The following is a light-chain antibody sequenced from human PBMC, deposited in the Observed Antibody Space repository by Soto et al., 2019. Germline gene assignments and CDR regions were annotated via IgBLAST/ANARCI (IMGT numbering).Light chain of an antibody. CDR1: STDFENYNL. V-gene: IGLV2-23*01. CDR3: SSYAGSSARVV. CDR2: EGT. J-gene: IGLJ2*01. Sequence: QPVLTQPASVSGSPGQSITISCTRSSTDFENYNLVSWYQHCPDKAPKLIIYEGTKRPSEISDRFSGSESDTTSSLIISGLQPDDEADYYGSSYAGSSARVVFGGGTKLTVL.